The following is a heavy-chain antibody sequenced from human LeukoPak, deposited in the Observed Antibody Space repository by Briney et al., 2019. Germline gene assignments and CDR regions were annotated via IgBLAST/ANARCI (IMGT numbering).Heavy chain of an antibody. CDR1: GITVSSNY. D-gene: IGHD1-26*01. Sequence: GGSLRLSCAASGITVSSNYMSWVRQVPGKGLEWVSLIYSGGSTYYADSVQGRFTISRDNSKNTLYLQMNSLRAEDTAVYYCARGGSGSYFRDAFDIWGQGTMVTVSS. V-gene: IGHV3-66*02. J-gene: IGHJ3*02. CDR3: ARGGSGSYFRDAFDI. CDR2: IYSGGST.